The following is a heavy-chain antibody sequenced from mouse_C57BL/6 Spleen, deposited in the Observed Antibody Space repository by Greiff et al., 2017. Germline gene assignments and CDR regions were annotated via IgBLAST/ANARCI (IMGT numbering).Heavy chain of an antibody. CDR3: ARDRDYSNYDY. V-gene: IGHV3-6*01. D-gene: IGHD2-5*01. CDR2: ISYDGSN. Sequence: VQLQQSGPGLVKPSQSLSLTCSVTGYSITSGYYWNWIRQFPGNKLEWMGYISYDGSNNYNPSLKNRISITRDTSKNQFFLKLNSVTTEDTATYYCARDRDYSNYDYWGQGTTLTVSS. CDR1: GYSITSGYY. J-gene: IGHJ2*01.